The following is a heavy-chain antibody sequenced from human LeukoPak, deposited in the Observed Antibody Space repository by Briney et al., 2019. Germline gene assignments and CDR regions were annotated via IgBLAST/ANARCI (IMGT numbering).Heavy chain of an antibody. CDR3: AREGDYYGSGSHFDY. J-gene: IGHJ4*02. CDR1: GFTFSSYG. Sequence: GGSLRLSCAASGFTFSSYGMHWVRQAPGKGLEWVAFIRYDGSNKYYADSVKGRFTISRDNAKNSLYLQMNSLRAEDTAVYYCAREGDYYGSGSHFDYWGQGTLVTVSS. V-gene: IGHV3-30*02. D-gene: IGHD3-10*01. CDR2: IRYDGSNK.